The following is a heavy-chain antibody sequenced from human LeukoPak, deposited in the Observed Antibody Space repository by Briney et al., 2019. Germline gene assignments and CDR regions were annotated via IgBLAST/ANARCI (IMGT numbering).Heavy chain of an antibody. Sequence: GGSLRLSCAASGFTFSSYEMNWVRQALGKGLEWVSYISSSGSTIYYADSVKGRFTISRDNAKNSLYLQMNSLRAEDTAVYYCARDQGYYDILTGYSPWYFDYWGQGTLVTVSS. V-gene: IGHV3-48*03. CDR3: ARDQGYYDILTGYSPWYFDY. D-gene: IGHD3-9*01. CDR2: ISSSGSTI. J-gene: IGHJ4*02. CDR1: GFTFSSYE.